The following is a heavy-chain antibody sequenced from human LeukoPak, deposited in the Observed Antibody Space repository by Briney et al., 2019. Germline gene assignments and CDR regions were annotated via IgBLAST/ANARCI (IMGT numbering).Heavy chain of an antibody. CDR2: INPSGGSR. D-gene: IGHD6-6*01. CDR1: GYTFTSYY. CDR3: ARGVTLTTRPEIWAGDY. Sequence: ASVKVSCKASGYTFTSYYMHWVRQAPGQGLEWVGIINPSGGSRTYAQKFQGRVTMTRDTSTSTVYMELSSLRSEDTAVYYCARGVTLTTRPEIWAGDYWGQGTLVTVPS. J-gene: IGHJ4*02. V-gene: IGHV1-46*01.